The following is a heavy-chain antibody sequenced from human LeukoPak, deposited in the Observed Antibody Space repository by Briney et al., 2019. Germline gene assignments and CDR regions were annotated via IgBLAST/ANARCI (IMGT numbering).Heavy chain of an antibody. V-gene: IGHV3-23*01. CDR1: GFTFSSYG. CDR3: AKGCNIAAAGPHQGY. J-gene: IGHJ4*02. D-gene: IGHD6-13*01. Sequence: PGGSLRLSCAASGFTFSSYGMSWVRQAPGKGLEWVSAISGSGGSTYYADSVKGRFTISRDNSKNTLYLQMNSLRAEDTAVYYCAKGCNIAAAGPHQGYWGQGTLVTVSS. CDR2: ISGSGGST.